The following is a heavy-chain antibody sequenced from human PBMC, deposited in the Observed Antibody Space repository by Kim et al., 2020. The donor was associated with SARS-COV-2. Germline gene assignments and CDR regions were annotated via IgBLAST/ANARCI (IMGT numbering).Heavy chain of an antibody. CDR1: GFPFSMSG. J-gene: IGHJ6*01. CDR3: ATDWGTHSTEAYYY. V-gene: IGHV3-33*01. D-gene: IGHD3-16*01. Sequence: GGSLRLSCAASGFPFSMSGMHWVRQAPGKGLEWVAIIWFDGREKYYADSVKGRFTVSRDNYKNTVYLHMDSRRADATAVYYCATDWGTHSTEAYYY. CDR2: IWFDGREK.